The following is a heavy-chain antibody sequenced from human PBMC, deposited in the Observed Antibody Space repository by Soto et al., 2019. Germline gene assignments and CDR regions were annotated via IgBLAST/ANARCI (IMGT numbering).Heavy chain of an antibody. CDR2: ITSSGDKT. CDR1: GFSLNNFA. Sequence: VQLLESGGDLVQPGGSLRLSCAASGFSLNNFAMAWVRQAPGKGLEGVSTITSSGDKTSYADSVKGRFIISRDNSKNMLYLQMNSLRVEDTALYYCARDCASTSCSVWRDWGQGTLVTVSS. J-gene: IGHJ4*02. CDR3: ARDCASTSCSVWRD. V-gene: IGHV3-23*01. D-gene: IGHD2-2*01.